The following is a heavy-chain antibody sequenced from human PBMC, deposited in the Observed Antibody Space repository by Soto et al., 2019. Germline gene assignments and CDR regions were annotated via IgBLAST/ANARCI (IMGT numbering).Heavy chain of an antibody. V-gene: IGHV3-30-3*01. D-gene: IGHD7-27*01. J-gene: IGHJ4*02. CDR3: ARDPKTSGGEHWEFNYFDY. Sequence: QVQLVESGGGVVQPGRSLRLSCAASGFSFSISPMHWVRQAPGKGPEWVALISYDGTNKFYADSVKGRFTISRDNSKSTLYLQVDSLSPEDAAVYYCARDPKTSGGEHWEFNYFDYWGQVTLGVVSS. CDR1: GFSFSISP. CDR2: ISYDGTNK.